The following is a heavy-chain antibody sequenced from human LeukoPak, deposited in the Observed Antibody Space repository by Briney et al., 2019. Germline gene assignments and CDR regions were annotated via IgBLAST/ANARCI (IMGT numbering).Heavy chain of an antibody. CDR2: INHSGST. CDR3: ARGRYSSGCDY. V-gene: IGHV4-34*01. Sequence: SETLSLTCAVYGGSFSGYYWSWIRQPPGKGLEWIGEINHSGSTNYNPPLKSRVTISVDTSKNQFSLKLSSVTAADTAVYYCARGRYSSGCDYWGQGTLVTVSS. J-gene: IGHJ4*02. CDR1: GGSFSGYY. D-gene: IGHD6-19*01.